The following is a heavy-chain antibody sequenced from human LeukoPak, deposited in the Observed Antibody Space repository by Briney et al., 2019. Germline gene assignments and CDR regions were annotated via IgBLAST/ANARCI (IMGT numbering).Heavy chain of an antibody. D-gene: IGHD3-9*01. CDR2: IYTSGST. CDR1: GGSISSYY. J-gene: IGHJ5*02. V-gene: IGHV4-4*07. Sequence: SETLSLTCTVSGGSISSYYWSWIRQPAGKGLEWIGRIYTSGSTNYNPSLKSRVTMSVDTSKNQFSLKLSSVTAADTAVYCCARELWLVGKRNWFDPWGQGTLVTVSS. CDR3: ARELWLVGKRNWFDP.